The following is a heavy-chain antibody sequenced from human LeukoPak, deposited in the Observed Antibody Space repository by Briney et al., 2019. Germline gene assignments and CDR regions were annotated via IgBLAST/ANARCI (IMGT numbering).Heavy chain of an antibody. CDR2: FDPEDGET. Sequence: EASVKVSCKASGYTFTSYGISWVRQAPGKGLEWMGGFDPEDGETIYAQKFQGRVTMTEDTSTDTAYMELSSLRSEDTAVYYCATVHYFRAGTIDYWGQGTLVTVSS. CDR1: GYTFTSYG. D-gene: IGHD6-13*01. J-gene: IGHJ4*02. V-gene: IGHV1-24*01. CDR3: ATVHYFRAGTIDY.